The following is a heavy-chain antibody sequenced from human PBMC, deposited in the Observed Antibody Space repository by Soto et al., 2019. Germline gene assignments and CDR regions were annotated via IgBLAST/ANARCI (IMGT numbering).Heavy chain of an antibody. Sequence: GASVKVSCKASGYTFTSYGISWVRQAPGQGLEWMGWISAYNGNTNYAQKLQGRVTMTTDTSTSTAYMELRSLRSDDTAVYYCASDLPLRYFDWLLYDYWGQGTLVTVST. CDR1: GYTFTSYG. CDR3: ASDLPLRYFDWLLYDY. D-gene: IGHD3-9*01. V-gene: IGHV1-18*01. CDR2: ISAYNGNT. J-gene: IGHJ4*02.